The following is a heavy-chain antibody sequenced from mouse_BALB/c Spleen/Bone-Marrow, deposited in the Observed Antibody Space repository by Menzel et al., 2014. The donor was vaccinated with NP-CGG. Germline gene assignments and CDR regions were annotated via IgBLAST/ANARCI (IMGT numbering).Heavy chain of an antibody. J-gene: IGHJ1*01. CDR2: IDPANGNT. CDR3: ATMITDWYFDV. V-gene: IGHV14-3*02. Sequence: VQLQQPGAELVKPGASVMLSCTASGFNIKDTYMHWVKQRPEQGLEWIGRIDPANGNTKYDPKFQGKATITADTSSNTAYLQLSSLTSEDTAVYYCATMITDWYFDVWGAGATVTVSS. D-gene: IGHD2-4*01. CDR1: GFNIKDTY.